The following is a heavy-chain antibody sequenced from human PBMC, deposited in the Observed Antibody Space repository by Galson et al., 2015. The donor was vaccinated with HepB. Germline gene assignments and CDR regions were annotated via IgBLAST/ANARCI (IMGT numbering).Heavy chain of an antibody. CDR2: ISGSGTRR. J-gene: IGHJ5*02. CDR1: GFTFSRYA. D-gene: IGHD3-16*02. Sequence: SLRLSCAASGFTFSRYAMSWVRQAPGKGLEWVSAISGSGTRRDYADSVRGRFTISRDKSTNTLSLQMNSLRVEDTAVYYCAKGPPDYVWGSSRNWFDPWGQGTLVTVSS. V-gene: IGHV3-23*01. CDR3: AKGPPDYVWGSSRNWFDP.